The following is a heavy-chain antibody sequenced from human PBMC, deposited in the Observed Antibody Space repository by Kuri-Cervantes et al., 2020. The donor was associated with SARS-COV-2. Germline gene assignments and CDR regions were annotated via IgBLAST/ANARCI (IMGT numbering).Heavy chain of an antibody. D-gene: IGHD3-10*01. Sequence: SQTLSLTCAVYGGSFSGYYWSWIRQPPGKGLEWIGEINHSGSTNYNPSLKSRVTISVDTSKNQFSLKLSSVTAADTAVYYCARRSGSGFDIWGQGTRVTVAS. J-gene: IGHJ3*02. CDR1: GGSFSGYY. CDR3: ARRSGSGFDI. CDR2: INHSGST. V-gene: IGHV4-34*01.